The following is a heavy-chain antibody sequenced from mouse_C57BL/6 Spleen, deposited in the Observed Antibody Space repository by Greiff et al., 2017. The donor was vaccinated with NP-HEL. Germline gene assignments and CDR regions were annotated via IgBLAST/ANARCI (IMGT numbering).Heavy chain of an antibody. CDR3: ARQDGIYYGNYEFAY. V-gene: IGHV5-12*01. Sequence: EVQLVESGGGLVQPGGSLKLSCAASGFTFSDYYMYWVRQTPEKRLEWVAYISNGGGSTYYPDTVKGRFTISRDNAKNTLYLQMSRLKSEDTAMYYCARQDGIYYGNYEFAYWGQGTLVTVSA. CDR1: GFTFSDYY. D-gene: IGHD2-1*01. J-gene: IGHJ3*01. CDR2: ISNGGGST.